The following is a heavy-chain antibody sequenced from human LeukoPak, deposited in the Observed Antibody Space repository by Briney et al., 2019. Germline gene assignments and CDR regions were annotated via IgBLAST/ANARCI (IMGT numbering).Heavy chain of an antibody. CDR3: ANPYYYGSVAYYYYGMDV. CDR1: GFTFSSYA. D-gene: IGHD3-10*01. J-gene: IGHJ6*02. Sequence: GGSLRLSYAASGFTFSSYAMSWVRQAPGKGLEWVSAISGSGGSTYYADSVKGRFTISRDNSKNTLYLQMNSLRAEDTAVYYCANPYYYGSVAYYYYGMDVWGQGTTVTVSS. CDR2: ISGSGGST. V-gene: IGHV3-23*01.